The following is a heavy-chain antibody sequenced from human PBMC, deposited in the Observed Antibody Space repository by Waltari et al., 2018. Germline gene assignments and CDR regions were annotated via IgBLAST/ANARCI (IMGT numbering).Heavy chain of an antibody. Sequence: QVQLQESGPGLVKPSQTLSLTCTVSGGSISSGSYDWSWIRQPAGKGLEGIGSIYTRGTTNYNPSLKSRVTISVDTSKNQFSLKLSSVTAADTAVYYCARDGGGLRLGWFVPWGQGTLVTVSS. V-gene: IGHV4-61*02. CDR1: GGSISSGSYD. D-gene: IGHD5-12*01. CDR2: IYTRGTT. CDR3: ARDGGGLRLGWFVP. J-gene: IGHJ5*02.